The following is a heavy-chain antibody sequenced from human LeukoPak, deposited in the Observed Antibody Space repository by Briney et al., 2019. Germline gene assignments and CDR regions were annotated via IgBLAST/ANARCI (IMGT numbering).Heavy chain of an antibody. D-gene: IGHD6-19*01. J-gene: IGHJ4*02. CDR3: AKETGYNSGWFDY. CDR2: ISGSGGST. Sequence: GGSLRLSCAASGFTFSTYAMSWVRQAPGKGLEWVSAISGSGGSTYYADSVKGRFTVSRDNSKNTLYLQMNSLRAEDTAVYYCAKETGYNSGWFDYWGQGTLVTVSS. CDR1: GFTFSTYA. V-gene: IGHV3-23*01.